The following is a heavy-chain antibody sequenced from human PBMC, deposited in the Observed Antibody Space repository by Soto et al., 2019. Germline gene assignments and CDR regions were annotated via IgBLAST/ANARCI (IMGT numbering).Heavy chain of an antibody. CDR3: ARGPSIAARPFQASLFYYGMDV. Sequence: SVKVSCKASEGTFSSYAISWVRQAPGQGLEWMGGIIPIFGTANYAQKFQGRVTITADESTSTAYMELSSLRSEDTAVYYCARGPSIAARPFQASLFYYGMDVWGQGTTVTVSS. CDR2: IIPIFGTA. D-gene: IGHD6-6*01. CDR1: EGTFSSYA. J-gene: IGHJ6*02. V-gene: IGHV1-69*13.